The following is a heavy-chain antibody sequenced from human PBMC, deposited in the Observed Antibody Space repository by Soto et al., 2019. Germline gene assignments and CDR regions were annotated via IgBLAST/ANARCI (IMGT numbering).Heavy chain of an antibody. J-gene: IGHJ5*02. CDR1: GGSISSYY. Sequence: SETLSLTCTVSGGSISSYYWSWIRQPAGKGLEWIGRIYTSGSTNYNPSLKSRITMSVDTSKNQFSLKLSSVTAADTAVYYCARDRAYCTNGVCYENWFDPWGQGTLVTVSS. D-gene: IGHD2-8*01. CDR2: IYTSGST. V-gene: IGHV4-4*07. CDR3: ARDRAYCTNGVCYENWFDP.